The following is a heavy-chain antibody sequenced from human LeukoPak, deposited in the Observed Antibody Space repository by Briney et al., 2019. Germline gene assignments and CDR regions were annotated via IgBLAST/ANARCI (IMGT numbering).Heavy chain of an antibody. CDR2: IRSNSDGGTI. CDR1: GFTFSNAW. J-gene: IGHJ5*02. CDR3: ATDFYDST. D-gene: IGHD3-22*01. Sequence: GSLRLSCATSGFTFSNAWMNWVRQAPGKGLEWVGRIRSNSDGGTIDYAAPVKGRFTLSRDDSKTTLYLQMNSLQTEDTAVYYCATDFYDSTWGQGTLVTISS. V-gene: IGHV3-15*07.